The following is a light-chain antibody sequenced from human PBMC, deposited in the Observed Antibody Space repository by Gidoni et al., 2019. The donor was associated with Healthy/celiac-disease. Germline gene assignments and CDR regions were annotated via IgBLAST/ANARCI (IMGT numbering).Light chain of an antibody. Sequence: SYELTQPPSVSVSPGQTASITCPGDKLGDKYACWYQQKPGQSPVLVIYQDSKRPSGIPERFSGSNSGNTATLTISGTQAMDEADYYCQAWDSSTEKVFGTGTKVTVL. CDR1: KLGDKY. J-gene: IGLJ1*01. V-gene: IGLV3-1*01. CDR3: QAWDSSTEKV. CDR2: QDS.